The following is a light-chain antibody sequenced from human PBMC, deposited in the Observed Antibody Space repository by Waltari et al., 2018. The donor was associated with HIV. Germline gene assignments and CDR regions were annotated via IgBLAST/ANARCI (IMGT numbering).Light chain of an antibody. J-gene: IGLJ2*01. CDR3: SSYTSSSTL. Sequence: ITISCTGTSSDVGGYNYVSWYQQHPGKAPKLMIYDVSNRPSGVSNRFSGSKSGNTASLTIAGLQAEDEADYYCSSYTSSSTLFGGGTKLTVL. CDR1: SSDVGGYNY. CDR2: DVS. V-gene: IGLV2-14*03.